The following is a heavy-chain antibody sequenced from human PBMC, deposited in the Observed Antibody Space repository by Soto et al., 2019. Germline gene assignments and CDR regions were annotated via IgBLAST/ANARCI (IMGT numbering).Heavy chain of an antibody. Sequence: GGSLRLSCAASGFTFSSYGMHWVRQAPGKGLEWVAVISYDGSNKYYADSVKGRFTISRDNSKNTLYLQMNSLRAEDTAVYYCAKDSEGGENYFDYWGQGTLVTVSS. CDR1: GFTFSSYG. D-gene: IGHD2-15*01. V-gene: IGHV3-30*18. J-gene: IGHJ4*02. CDR3: AKDSEGGENYFDY. CDR2: ISYDGSNK.